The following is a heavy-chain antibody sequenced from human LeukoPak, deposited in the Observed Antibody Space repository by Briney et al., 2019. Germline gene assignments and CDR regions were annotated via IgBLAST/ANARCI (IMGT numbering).Heavy chain of an antibody. CDR2: NTGSVE. Sequence: GGSLRLSCTASGFTLSDFAMSWVRQAPGKGLEWVSGNTGSVEYYADSVKGRFTVSRDNSKNTLYLHMKSLGAEDTATYYCARGCDLASYNELEYWGQGTLVTVSS. CDR3: ARGCDLASYNELEY. CDR1: GFTLSDFA. V-gene: IGHV3-23*01. J-gene: IGHJ4*02. D-gene: IGHD5-18*01.